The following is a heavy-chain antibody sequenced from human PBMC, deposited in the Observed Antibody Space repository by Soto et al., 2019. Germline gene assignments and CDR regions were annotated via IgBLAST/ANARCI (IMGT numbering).Heavy chain of an antibody. CDR2: IYHSGST. CDR3: ARTVYIIMVRGTARFDP. CDR1: GGSISSGGYY. V-gene: IGHV4-31*03. J-gene: IGHJ5*02. D-gene: IGHD3-10*01. Sequence: QVQLQESGPGLVKPSQTLSLTCTVSGGSISSGGYYWSWIRQHPGKGLEWIGYIYHSGSTHYNPSLKSRVTISVDTSKKQFSLKLSSVTAADTAVYYCARTVYIIMVRGTARFDPWGQGTLVTVSS.